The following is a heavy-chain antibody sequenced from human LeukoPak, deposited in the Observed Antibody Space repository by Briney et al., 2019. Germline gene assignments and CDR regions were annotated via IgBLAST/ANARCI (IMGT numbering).Heavy chain of an antibody. CDR1: GLTFSSYA. CDR3: AGPYYFDSSGYYPALGC. CDR2: ISGSGGST. D-gene: IGHD3-22*01. J-gene: IGHJ4*02. Sequence: GGSLRLSCAASGLTFSSYAMSWVRQAPGKGLEWVSAISGSGGSTYYADSVKGRFTISRDNSKNSLFLQMDSLRAEDTAVYYCAGPYYFDSSGYYPALGCWGQGTLVTVSS. V-gene: IGHV3-23*01.